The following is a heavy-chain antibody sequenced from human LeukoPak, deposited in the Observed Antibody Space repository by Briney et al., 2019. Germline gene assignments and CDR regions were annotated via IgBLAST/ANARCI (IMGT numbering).Heavy chain of an antibody. CDR3: ARVPNYYGSGSYADY. J-gene: IGHJ4*02. CDR1: GGSISSGGYY. Sequence: SETLSLTCTVSGGSISSGGYYWSWTRQHPGKGLEWIGYIYYSGSTYYNPSLKSRVTISVDTSKNQFSLKLSSVAAADTAVYYCARVPNYYGSGSYADYWGQGTLVTVSS. V-gene: IGHV4-31*03. CDR2: IYYSGST. D-gene: IGHD3-10*01.